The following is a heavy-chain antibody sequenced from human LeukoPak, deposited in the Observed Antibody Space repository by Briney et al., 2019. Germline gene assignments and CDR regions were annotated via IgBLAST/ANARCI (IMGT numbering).Heavy chain of an antibody. CDR1: GYTLTELS. D-gene: IGHD2-2*01. J-gene: IGHJ5*02. CDR3: ATTYCSSTSCRLFDP. Sequence: ASVKVSCKVSGYTLTELSMHWVRQAPGKGLEWMGGFDPEDGETIYAQKFQGRVTMTEDTSTDTAYMELSSLRSEDTAVYYCATTYCSSTSCRLFDPWGQGTLVTVSS. V-gene: IGHV1-24*01. CDR2: FDPEDGET.